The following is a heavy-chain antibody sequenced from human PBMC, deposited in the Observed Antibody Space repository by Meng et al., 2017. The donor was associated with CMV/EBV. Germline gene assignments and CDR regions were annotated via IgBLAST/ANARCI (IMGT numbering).Heavy chain of an antibody. CDR1: GYTFTGYY. V-gene: IGHV3-30*02. CDR3: AKDQPYDFWSY. J-gene: IGHJ4*02. D-gene: IGHD3-3*01. Sequence: SCKASGYTFTGYYMLWVRQAPGKGLEWVAFIRYDGSNKYYADSVKGRFTISRDNSKNTLYLQMNSLRAEDTAVYYCAKDQPYDFWSYWGQGTLVTVSS. CDR2: IRYDGSNK.